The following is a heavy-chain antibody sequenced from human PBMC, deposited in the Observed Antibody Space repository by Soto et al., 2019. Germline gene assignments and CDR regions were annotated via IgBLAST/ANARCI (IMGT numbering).Heavy chain of an antibody. CDR3: AKSLEERYYGSGSFPPYYFDY. Sequence: EVQLLESGGGLVQPGGSLRLSCAASGFTFSTYGMSWVRQVPGKGLEWVSVISGSGDSTYYADSVKGRFTISRDNSKKNTLHLQMNSLRAEDTAVYYCAKSLEERYYGSGSFPPYYFDYWGQGTLVTVSS. D-gene: IGHD3-10*01. V-gene: IGHV3-23*01. J-gene: IGHJ4*02. CDR2: ISGSGDST. CDR1: GFTFSTYG.